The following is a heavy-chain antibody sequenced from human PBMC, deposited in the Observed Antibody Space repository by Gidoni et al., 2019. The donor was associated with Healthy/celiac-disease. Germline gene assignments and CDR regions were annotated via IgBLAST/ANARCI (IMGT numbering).Heavy chain of an antibody. CDR2: NVVGSGNT. CDR3: AVESSRGWYGTLDY. Sequence: QMQLVQSGPAVRKPGTSVEVSCNASGFPFTSSAVLWVRQARGHRQEWRGWNVVGSGNTNYAQKFQERVTITRDRSTSTGYVGLSRLRSENTAVYYGAVESSRGWYGTLDYWGQGTLVTVSS. V-gene: IGHV1-58*01. CDR1: GFPFTSSA. J-gene: IGHJ4*02. D-gene: IGHD6-19*01.